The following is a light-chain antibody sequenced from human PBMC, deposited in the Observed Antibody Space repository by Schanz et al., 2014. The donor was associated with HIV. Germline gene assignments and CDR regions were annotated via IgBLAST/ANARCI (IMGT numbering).Light chain of an antibody. CDR2: DVS. J-gene: IGLJ3*02. CDR3: SSYTNINSWV. V-gene: IGLV2-14*03. Sequence: QSALTQPASVSGSPGQSITISCTGTSSDIGGYNYVSWYRQHPGKAPKLMIYDVSNRPSGVSNRFSGSKSGNTASLSISGLQAEDEADYYCSSYTNINSWVFGGGTKLTVL. CDR1: SSDIGGYNY.